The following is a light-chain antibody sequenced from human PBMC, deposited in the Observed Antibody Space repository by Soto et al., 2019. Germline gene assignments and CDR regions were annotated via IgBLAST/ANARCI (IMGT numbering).Light chain of an antibody. V-gene: IGKV3-20*01. CDR1: QTVRNNY. CDR2: DAS. CDR3: QQFSSYPLT. J-gene: IGKJ4*01. Sequence: EIVLTQSPGTLSWSAGERATLSCGASQTVRNNYLAWYQQKPGQAPRLLIYDASSRATGIPDRFSGGGSGTDFTLTISRLETEDFAVYYCQQFSSYPLTFGGGTKVDIK.